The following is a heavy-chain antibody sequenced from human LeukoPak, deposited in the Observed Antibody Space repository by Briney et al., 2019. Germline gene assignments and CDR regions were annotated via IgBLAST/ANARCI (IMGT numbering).Heavy chain of an antibody. J-gene: IGHJ3*02. V-gene: IGHV1-2*06. Sequence: ASVKVSCKASGYTFTGYYMHWVRQAPGQGLEWMGRINPNSGGTNYAQKFQGRVTMTRDTSISTAYMEPSRLRSDDTAVYYCARGMNGYNSDAFDIWGQGTMVTVSS. CDR1: GYTFTGYY. CDR3: ARGMNGYNSDAFDI. CDR2: INPNSGGT. D-gene: IGHD5-24*01.